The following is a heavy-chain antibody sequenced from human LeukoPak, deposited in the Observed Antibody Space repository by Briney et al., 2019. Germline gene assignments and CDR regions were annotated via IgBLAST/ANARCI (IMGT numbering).Heavy chain of an antibody. CDR2: VKSDGSST. CDR1: GFTFSSYW. Sequence: PGGSLRLSCAASGFTFSSYWMHWVRQAPGKGLVWVSRVKSDGSSTNYADSVKGRFTVSRDNAKNTLILQMNSLRAEDTAVYYWARGGSPPEALGDTFDVWGHGTLVTVSS. D-gene: IGHD1-26*01. J-gene: IGHJ3*01. CDR3: ARGGSPPEALGDTFDV. V-gene: IGHV3-74*01.